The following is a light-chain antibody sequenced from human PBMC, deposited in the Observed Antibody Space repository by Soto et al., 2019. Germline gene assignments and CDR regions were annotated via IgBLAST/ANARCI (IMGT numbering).Light chain of an antibody. J-gene: IGLJ2*01. CDR1: SSNIGNYY. Sequence: QSVLTQPPSVSAAPGQKVTISCSGSSSNIGNYYVCWYQNLPGTAPKFLIYENDKRPSGIPDRFSGSKSGTSATLDITGFQTGDEAEYYCAAWDGNLCAVVFGGGTKLTVL. V-gene: IGLV1-51*02. CDR2: END. CDR3: AAWDGNLCAVV.